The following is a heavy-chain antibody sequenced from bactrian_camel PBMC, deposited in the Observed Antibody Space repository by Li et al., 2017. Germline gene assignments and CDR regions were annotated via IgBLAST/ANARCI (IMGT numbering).Heavy chain of an antibody. CDR1: GYIVPTCE. CDR3: AADSIRIIYCSKSTDYTD. J-gene: IGHJ4*01. CDR2: IDTGDGST. V-gene: IGHV3S54*01. D-gene: IGHD2*01. Sequence: HVQLVESGGGSVQAGGSLKLTCSASGYIVPTCEMGWYRQAPGQEREGVAAIDTGDGSTYYLNSVEGRFFISTDETKATLYLQMNDLKPEDTGIYYCAADSIRIIYCSKSTDYTDWGQGTQVTVS.